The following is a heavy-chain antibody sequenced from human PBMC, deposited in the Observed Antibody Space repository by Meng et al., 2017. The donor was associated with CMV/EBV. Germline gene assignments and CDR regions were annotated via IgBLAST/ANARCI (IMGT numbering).Heavy chain of an antibody. CDR2: ISSSSYI. CDR3: ARDCSSTTGGMDV. V-gene: IGHV3-21*01. Sequence: GGSLRLSCAASGFTFSSYSMNWVRQAPGKGLEWVSSISSSSYIYYADSVKGRFTISRDNAKNSLYLRMNSLRAEDTAVYYCARDCSSTTGGMDVWGQGTTVTVSS. D-gene: IGHD2-2*01. CDR1: GFTFSSYS. J-gene: IGHJ6*02.